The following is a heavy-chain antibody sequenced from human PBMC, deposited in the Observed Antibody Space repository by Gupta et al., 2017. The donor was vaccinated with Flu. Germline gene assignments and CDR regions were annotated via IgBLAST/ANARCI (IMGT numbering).Heavy chain of an antibody. CDR2: ISGSGGST. CDR1: GFTLSSYA. Sequence: EVQLLESGGGLVQPGGCLRLSCAASGFTLSSYAMRWVRQAPGKGLGWVSAISGSGGSTYYSDSVKGRFTISRDNSKNTLYRQMNSLRAEETAVYYCAKDRFKAGRFILFLMDVWGQGTTVTVSS. CDR3: AKDRFKAGRFILFLMDV. V-gene: IGHV3-23*01. J-gene: IGHJ6*02. D-gene: IGHD6-19*01.